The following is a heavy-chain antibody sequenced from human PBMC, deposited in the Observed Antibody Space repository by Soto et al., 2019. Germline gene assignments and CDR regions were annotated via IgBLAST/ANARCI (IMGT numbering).Heavy chain of an antibody. D-gene: IGHD6-6*01. CDR1: GGTFSSYA. J-gene: IGHJ5*02. V-gene: IGHV1-69*06. CDR3: ARTARIAARRRWFDP. CDR2: IIPIFGTA. Sequence: SVKVSCKASGGTFSSYAISWVRQAPGQGLEWMGGIIPIFGTANYAQKFQGRVTITADKSTSTAYMEPSSLRSEDTAVYYCARTARIAARRRWFDPWGQVTLVTVSS.